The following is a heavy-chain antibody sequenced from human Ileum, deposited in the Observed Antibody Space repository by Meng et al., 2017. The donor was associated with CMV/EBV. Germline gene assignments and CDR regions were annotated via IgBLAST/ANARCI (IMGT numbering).Heavy chain of an antibody. CDR2: IYYSGST. J-gene: IGHJ4*02. V-gene: IGHV4-61*01. Sequence: SETLSLTCPASGGSVSSVSYYWNWIRQPPGKGLEWIGYIYYSGSTNYNPSLKSRVTISIDTSKNQFSLKLRSVTAADTAVYYCARGARYSGISGWGQGPLVTVSS. CDR3: ARGARYSGISG. CDR1: GGSVSSVSYY. D-gene: IGHD1-26*01.